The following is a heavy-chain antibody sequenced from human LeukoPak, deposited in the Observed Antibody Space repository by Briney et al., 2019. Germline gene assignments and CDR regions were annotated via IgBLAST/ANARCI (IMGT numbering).Heavy chain of an antibody. J-gene: IGHJ3*02. Sequence: SETLSLTCTVSGGSISSSSYYWGWIRQPPGKGLEWIGSIYYSGSTYYNPSLKSRVTISVDTSKNQFSLKLSSVTAADTAVYYCARPNDYGGNSEAFDIWGQGTMVTVSS. V-gene: IGHV4-39*07. CDR2: IYYSGST. CDR1: GGSISSSSYY. CDR3: ARPNDYGGNSEAFDI. D-gene: IGHD4-23*01.